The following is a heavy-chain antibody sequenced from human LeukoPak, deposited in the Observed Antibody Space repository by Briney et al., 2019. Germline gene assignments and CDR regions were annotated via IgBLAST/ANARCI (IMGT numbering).Heavy chain of an antibody. D-gene: IGHD3-16*01. J-gene: IGHJ6*02. V-gene: IGHV4-59*01. Sequence: PSETLSLTCTVSGGSISSYYWSWIRQPPGKGLEWIGYIYYSGSTNYNPSLKSRVTISVDTSKNQFSLKLSSVTAADTAVYYCARAGIMLYCGMDVWGQGTTVTVSS. CDR1: GGSISSYY. CDR2: IYYSGST. CDR3: ARAGIMLYCGMDV.